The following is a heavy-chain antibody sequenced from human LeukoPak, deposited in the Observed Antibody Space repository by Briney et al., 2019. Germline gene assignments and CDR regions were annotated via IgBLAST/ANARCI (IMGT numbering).Heavy chain of an antibody. Sequence: GGSLRLSCAASGFTFSDYYMSWIRQAPGKGLEWVSYISSSGSTIYYADSVKGRFTISRDNAKNSLYLQMNSLRAEDTAVYYCARDELDATTYYDFWSGYPYFDYWGQGNLVTVSS. CDR3: ARDELDATTYYDFWSGYPYFDY. V-gene: IGHV3-11*01. J-gene: IGHJ4*02. CDR2: ISSSGSTI. D-gene: IGHD3-3*01. CDR1: GFTFSDYY.